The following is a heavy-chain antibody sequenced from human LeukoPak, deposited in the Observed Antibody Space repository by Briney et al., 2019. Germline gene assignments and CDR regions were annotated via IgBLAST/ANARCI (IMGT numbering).Heavy chain of an antibody. D-gene: IGHD3-10*01. V-gene: IGHV3-30-3*01. CDR1: GFTFSSYA. CDR2: ISYDGSNK. Sequence: GGCLRLSCAASGFTFSSYAMHWVRQAPGKGLEWVAVISYDGSNKYYADSVKGRFTISRDNSKNTLYLQMNSLRAEDTAVYYCVRDALLRFGEKSDYWGQGALVTVSS. J-gene: IGHJ4*02. CDR3: VRDALLRFGEKSDY.